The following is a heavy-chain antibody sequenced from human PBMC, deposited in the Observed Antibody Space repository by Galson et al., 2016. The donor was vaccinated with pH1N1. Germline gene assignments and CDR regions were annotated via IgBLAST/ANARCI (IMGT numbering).Heavy chain of an antibody. V-gene: IGHV1-69*13. D-gene: IGHD5-12*01. CDR1: GGILRNYA. CDR2: IIPIFATV. CDR3: AMGFSGYDRLFAPAYFYS. J-gene: IGHJ4*02. Sequence: SVKVSCKASGGILRNYAASWVRQAPGQGLEWMGGIIPIFATVNYAQKFQGRLTITADESTNTAYMELSSLRSEDTALSYCAMGFSGYDRLFAPAYFYSWGRGTLVTVSS.